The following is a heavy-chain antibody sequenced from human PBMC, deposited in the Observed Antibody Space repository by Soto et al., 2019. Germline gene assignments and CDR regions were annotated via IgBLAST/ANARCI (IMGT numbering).Heavy chain of an antibody. CDR1: DGSISSYY. Sequence: SETLSLTCTVSDGSISSYYWSWIRQPPGKGLEWIGYISYSGSTNYSPSLKSRVTISLDTSKNQFSLRLISVTAADTAIYYCARGGVVKVDYWGQGTLVTVSS. J-gene: IGHJ4*02. V-gene: IGHV4-59*01. D-gene: IGHD2-15*01. CDR2: ISYSGST. CDR3: ARGGVVKVDY.